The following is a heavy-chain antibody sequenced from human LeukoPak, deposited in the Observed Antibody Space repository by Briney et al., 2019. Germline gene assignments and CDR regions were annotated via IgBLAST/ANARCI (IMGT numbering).Heavy chain of an antibody. CDR1: GLTFSNYA. V-gene: IGHV3-23*01. CDR3: ADHSWHDDRRAFDI. D-gene: IGHD1-20*01. Sequence: QAGGSLRLSCAASGLTFSNYAMSWVRQAPGKGLEWVSEISGSGNRTHYADSVKGRFTISRDNSKSTLYLQMNSLRADDTAVYYCADHSWHDDRRAFDIWGQGTMVTVSS. CDR2: ISGSGNRT. J-gene: IGHJ3*02.